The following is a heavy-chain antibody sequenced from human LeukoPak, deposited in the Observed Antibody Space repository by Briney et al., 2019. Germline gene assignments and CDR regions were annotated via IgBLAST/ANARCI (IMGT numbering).Heavy chain of an antibody. J-gene: IGHJ6*01. CDR1: GFTFSSYG. V-gene: IGHV3-30*18. CDR2: ISYDGSNK. Sequence: GGSLRLSCAASGFTFSSYGMHGVRQAPGRGLEWGAVISYDGSNKYYADSVKGRFTISRDNYKNTLYMQMNSLRAEDTAVYYCAKDREQWVRGVIMGGGMDVWGKGTTVTVSS. D-gene: IGHD3-10*01. CDR3: AKDREQWVRGVIMGGGMDV.